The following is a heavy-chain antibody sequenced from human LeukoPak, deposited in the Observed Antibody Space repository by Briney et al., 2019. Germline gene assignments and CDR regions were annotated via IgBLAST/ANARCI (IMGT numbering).Heavy chain of an antibody. Sequence: ASVKVSCKASGYTFTSYDINWVRQATGQGLEWMGWMNPNSGNTGYAQKFQGRVTMTRNTSISTAYMELSSLRSEDTAVYYCARVRKHYDILTGYYLTTDYYYGMDVWGQGTTVTVSS. J-gene: IGHJ6*02. CDR1: GYTFTSYD. V-gene: IGHV1-8*01. CDR2: MNPNSGNT. D-gene: IGHD3-9*01. CDR3: ARVRKHYDILTGYYLTTDYYYGMDV.